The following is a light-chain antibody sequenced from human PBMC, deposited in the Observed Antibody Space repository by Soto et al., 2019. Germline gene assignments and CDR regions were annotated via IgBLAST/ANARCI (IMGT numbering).Light chain of an antibody. Sequence: DLQTTQSPSPLSASLADSVTITYRASRPITTWVEGYQQQPGRGHKLLVYKASTLARGVPSRFSASGSGTDFTLTISSLQADDFATYYCQQYNSYSWPFGQGTKVDI. CDR2: KAS. V-gene: IGKV1-5*03. CDR1: RPITTW. J-gene: IGKJ1*01. CDR3: QQYNSYSWP.